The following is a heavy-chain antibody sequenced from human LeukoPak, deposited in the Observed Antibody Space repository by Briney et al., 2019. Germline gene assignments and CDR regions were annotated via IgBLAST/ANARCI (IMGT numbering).Heavy chain of an antibody. V-gene: IGHV3-30*04. J-gene: IGHJ4*02. CDR2: ISYDGSNE. Sequence: PGRSLRLSCAASGFTFSSYVMHWVRQAPGKGLEWVAIISYDGSNEYYADSVKGRFTISRDNSKNTLYLQMNSLRAADTAVYYCARDTTYYDSSGLNWGQGTLVTVSS. D-gene: IGHD3-22*01. CDR1: GFTFSSYV. CDR3: ARDTTYYDSSGLN.